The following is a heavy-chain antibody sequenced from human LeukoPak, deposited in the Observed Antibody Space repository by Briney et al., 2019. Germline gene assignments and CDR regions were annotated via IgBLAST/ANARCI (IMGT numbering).Heavy chain of an antibody. D-gene: IGHD2-8*02. CDR3: ARDMSPPGVLVTSDYGMDV. CDR1: GDSFVIYG. J-gene: IGHJ6*02. Sequence: GASVTVSFTSSGDSFVIYGISWVRQAPGQGLEWMGRIIPLVDVTKYAQRFQGKVTITADRFTSTAYLELTRLTSNDTAVYYCARDMSPPGVLVTSDYGMDVWGRGTTVIVSS. V-gene: IGHV1-69*04. CDR2: IIPLVDVT.